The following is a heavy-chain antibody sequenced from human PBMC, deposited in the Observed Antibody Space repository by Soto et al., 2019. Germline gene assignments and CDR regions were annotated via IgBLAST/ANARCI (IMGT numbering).Heavy chain of an antibody. Sequence: PGGSLRLSCAASGFTFSNYGMHWVRQAPGKGLEWVAIIWYDGSNKYYADSVKGRFTISRDNSKNTAYMELSSLGSDDTAIYYCARMATFGSLNWFDPWGQGTLVTVSS. D-gene: IGHD3-16*01. J-gene: IGHJ5*02. CDR3: ARMATFGSLNWFDP. CDR2: IWYDGSNK. V-gene: IGHV3-33*01. CDR1: GFTFSNYG.